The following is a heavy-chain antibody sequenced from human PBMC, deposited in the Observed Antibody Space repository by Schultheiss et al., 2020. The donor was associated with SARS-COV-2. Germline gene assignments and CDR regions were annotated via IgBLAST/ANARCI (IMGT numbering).Heavy chain of an antibody. CDR1: GGSISSYY. J-gene: IGHJ4*02. V-gene: IGHV4-4*08. Sequence: SETLSLTCTVSGGSISSYYWSWIRQPPGKGLEWIGRIYTSGSTNYNPSLKSRVTISVDTSKNQFSLKLSSVTAADTAVYYCARDYRLGAYRYSYGPHYWGQGTLVTVSS. CDR2: IYTSGST. D-gene: IGHD5-18*01. CDR3: ARDYRLGAYRYSYGPHY.